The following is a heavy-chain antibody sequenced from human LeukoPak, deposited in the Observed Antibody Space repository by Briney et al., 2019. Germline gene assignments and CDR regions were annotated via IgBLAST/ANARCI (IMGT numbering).Heavy chain of an antibody. Sequence: SETLSLTCAVYGGSFSGYYWSWIRQPPGKGLEWIGEINHSGSTNYNPSLKSRVTISVDTSKNQFSLKLSSVTAADTAVYYCARAYYYYMDVWGKGTTVTVSS. V-gene: IGHV4-34*01. J-gene: IGHJ6*03. CDR3: ARAYYYYMDV. CDR1: GGSFSGYY. CDR2: INHSGST.